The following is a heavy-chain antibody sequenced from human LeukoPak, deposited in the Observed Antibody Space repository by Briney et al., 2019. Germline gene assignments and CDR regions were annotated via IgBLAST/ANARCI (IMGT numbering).Heavy chain of an antibody. CDR3: ACMSTVIKDNWFDP. J-gene: IGHJ5*02. CDR2: INHSGST. D-gene: IGHD4-17*01. Sequence: PSETLSLTCAVYGGSFSGYYWSWIRQPPGKGLEWIGEINHSGSTNYNPSLKSRVTISVDTSKNQFSLKLSSVTAADTAVYYCACMSTVIKDNWFDPWGQEPWSPSPQ. CDR1: GGSFSGYY. V-gene: IGHV4-34*01.